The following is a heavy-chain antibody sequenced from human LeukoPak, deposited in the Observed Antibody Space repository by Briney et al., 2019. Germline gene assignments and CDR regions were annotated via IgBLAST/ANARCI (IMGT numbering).Heavy chain of an antibody. CDR1: GFTVSSNY. J-gene: IGHJ6*02. V-gene: IGHV3-53*01. CDR2: IYSGGST. CDR3: AREKPRVTIFGVVIHYGMDV. Sequence: GGSLRLSCAASGFTVSSNYMSWVRQAPGKGLEWVSVIYSGGSTYYADPVKGRFTISRDNSKNTLYLQMNSLRAEDTAVYYCAREKPRVTIFGVVIHYGMDVWGQGTTVTVSS. D-gene: IGHD3-3*01.